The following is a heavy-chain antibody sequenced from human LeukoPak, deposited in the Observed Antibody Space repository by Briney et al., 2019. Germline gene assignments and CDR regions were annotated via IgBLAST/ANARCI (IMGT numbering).Heavy chain of an antibody. CDR2: SGSGGST. J-gene: IGHJ4*02. CDR3: ATGGRSGVAFES. V-gene: IGHV3-23*01. Sequence: SGGSLRLSCAASGFTFSNYAMSWVRQAPGKGLEWVSGSGSGGSTYYADSVKGRFTISRDNSKNTLYLQMNSLRAEDTAVYYCATGGRSGVAFESWGQGTLVTVSS. D-gene: IGHD2-15*01. CDR1: GFTFSNYA.